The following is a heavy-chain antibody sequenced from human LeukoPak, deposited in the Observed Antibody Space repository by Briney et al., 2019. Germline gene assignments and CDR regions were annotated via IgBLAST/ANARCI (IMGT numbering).Heavy chain of an antibody. Sequence: GESLKISCKGSGYSFTSYWIGWVRQMPGRGLEWMGIIYPGDSDTRYSPSFQGQVTISADKSTSTAYLQWSSLKASDTAMYYCARNGIAAAGTVGYYGMDVWGQGTTVTVSS. V-gene: IGHV5-51*01. CDR2: IYPGDSDT. D-gene: IGHD6-13*01. CDR1: GYSFTSYW. CDR3: ARNGIAAAGTVGYYGMDV. J-gene: IGHJ6*02.